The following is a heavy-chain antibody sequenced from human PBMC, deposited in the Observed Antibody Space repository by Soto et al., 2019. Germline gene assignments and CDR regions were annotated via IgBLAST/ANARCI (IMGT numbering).Heavy chain of an antibody. D-gene: IGHD3-16*01. V-gene: IGHV3-23*01. Sequence: EVQLLESGGGLVQPGGSLSLSCAASGFTVSSYAMSWVRQAPGKGLEWVSVISGGGSTYSADSVKGRFTISRDSSKNTVYLQMNSLRAEDTAVYYCAKALRFTFTTGYYMDVWGRGTTVTVSS. J-gene: IGHJ6*03. CDR2: ISGGGST. CDR1: GFTVSSYA. CDR3: AKALRFTFTTGYYMDV.